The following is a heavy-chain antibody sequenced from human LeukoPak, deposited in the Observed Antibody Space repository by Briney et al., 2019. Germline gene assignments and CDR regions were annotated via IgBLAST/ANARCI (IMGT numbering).Heavy chain of an antibody. CDR1: GYSISSGYY. J-gene: IGHJ5*02. D-gene: IGHD3-9*01. V-gene: IGHV4-38-2*01. Sequence: PSETLSLTCAASGYSISSGYYWGWIRQPPGKGLEWIGSIYHSGSTYYNPSLKSRVTISVDTSKNQFSLKLSSVTAADTAVYYCARQGYYDINWFDPWGQGTLVTVSS. CDR2: IYHSGST. CDR3: ARQGYYDINWFDP.